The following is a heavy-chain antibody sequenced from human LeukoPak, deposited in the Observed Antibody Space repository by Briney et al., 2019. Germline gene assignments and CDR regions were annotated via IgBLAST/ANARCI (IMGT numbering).Heavy chain of an antibody. CDR3: ARLTVVQHAFDI. J-gene: IGHJ3*02. V-gene: IGHV4-39*01. CDR1: GGSISSYY. D-gene: IGHD1-1*01. Sequence: PSETLSLTCTVSGGSISSYYWSWIRQSPGKGLEWIGTISYSGSTYYYPSLKSRVTISVDTSKHQFSLKVSSVTAADTAVYYCARLTVVQHAFDIWGQGTMVTVSS. CDR2: ISYSGST.